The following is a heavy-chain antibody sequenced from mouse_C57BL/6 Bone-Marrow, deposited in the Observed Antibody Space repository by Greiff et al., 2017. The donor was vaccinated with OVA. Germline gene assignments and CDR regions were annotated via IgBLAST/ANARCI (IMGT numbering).Heavy chain of an antibody. CDR3: ARFGGDYDGGFAY. Sequence: QVQLQQPGAELVMPGASVKLSCKASGYTFTSYWMHWVKQRPGQGLEWIGEIDPSDSYTNYNQKFKGKSTLTVDKSSSTAYMQLSSLTSEDSAVYYCARFGGDYDGGFAYWGQGTLVTVSA. J-gene: IGHJ3*01. D-gene: IGHD2-4*01. CDR2: IDPSDSYT. CDR1: GYTFTSYW. V-gene: IGHV1-69*01.